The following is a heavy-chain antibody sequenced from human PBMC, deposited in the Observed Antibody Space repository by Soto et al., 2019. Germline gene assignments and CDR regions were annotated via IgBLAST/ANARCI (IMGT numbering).Heavy chain of an antibody. V-gene: IGHV3-23*01. CDR1: GFTFRNQD. CDR2: ISGRGGVT. J-gene: IGHJ4*02. Sequence: EVQLLESGGGLVQPGGSLRLTCVGSGFTFRNQDMRWVRQATGKGLEWVSGISGRGGVTYYADSVKGQFTISRDNSKNTLYLQMNNLRANDAAVYYCAKDRQFRSYYESAGHYNDWGQGTLVTVSS. D-gene: IGHD3-22*01. CDR3: AKDRQFRSYYESAGHYND.